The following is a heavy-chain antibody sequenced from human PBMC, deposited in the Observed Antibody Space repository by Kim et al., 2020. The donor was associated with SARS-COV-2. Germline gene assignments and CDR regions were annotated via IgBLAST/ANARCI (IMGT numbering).Heavy chain of an antibody. D-gene: IGHD3-9*01. J-gene: IGHJ4*02. CDR3: ASLNYDILTGYSHADY. CDR2: IYYSGST. Sequence: SETLSLTCTVSGGSISSGGYYWSWIRQHPGKGLEWIGYIYYSGSTYYNPSLKSRVTISVDTSKNQFSLKLSSVTAADTAVYYCASLNYDILTGYSHADYWGQGTLVTVSS. V-gene: IGHV4-31*03. CDR1: GGSISSGGYY.